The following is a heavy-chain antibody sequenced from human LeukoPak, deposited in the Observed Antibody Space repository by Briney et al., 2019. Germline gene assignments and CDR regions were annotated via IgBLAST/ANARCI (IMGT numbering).Heavy chain of an antibody. CDR1: GVSISSSNSY. V-gene: IGHV4-39*07. Sequence: PSETLSLTCTVSGVSISSSNSYWGWIRQPPGKGLEWIGSIYYSGNTYYNASPKSQVSISIDTSKNQFSLRLTSVTAADTAVYYCARGETLASSGWYPLDYWGQGTLVTVSS. CDR3: ARGETLASSGWYPLDY. J-gene: IGHJ4*02. D-gene: IGHD6-19*01. CDR2: IYYSGNT.